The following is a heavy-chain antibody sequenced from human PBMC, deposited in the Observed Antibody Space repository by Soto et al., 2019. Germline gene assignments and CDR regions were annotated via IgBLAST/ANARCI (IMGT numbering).Heavy chain of an antibody. CDR2: IYYTGTT. D-gene: IGHD3-3*01. CDR1: GASVSRDSYY. J-gene: IGHJ5*02. CDR3: ARHPRIDFWSGSHRFDP. Sequence: SETLSLTCTVSGASVSRDSYYWGWVRQPPGKGLEWIGSIYYTGTTYYTPSLKSRVTISVDTSKNQFSLKLSSVTAADTAVYYCARHPRIDFWSGSHRFDPWGQGTLVTVSS. V-gene: IGHV4-39*01.